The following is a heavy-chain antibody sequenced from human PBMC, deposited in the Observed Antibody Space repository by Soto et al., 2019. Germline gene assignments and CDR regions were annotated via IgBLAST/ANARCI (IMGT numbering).Heavy chain of an antibody. CDR2: IYHSGSA. J-gene: IGHJ4*02. CDR1: GDSISSSNW. V-gene: IGHV4-4*02. D-gene: IGHD3-22*01. Sequence: SETLSLTCVVSGDSISSSNWWTWVRQPPGKGLEWIGQIYHSGSANYNPSLKSRVTISVDKSKNQFSLNLSSVTAADTAVYYCATRPYYDNSATSHWGQGTLVTVSS. CDR3: ATRPYYDNSATSH.